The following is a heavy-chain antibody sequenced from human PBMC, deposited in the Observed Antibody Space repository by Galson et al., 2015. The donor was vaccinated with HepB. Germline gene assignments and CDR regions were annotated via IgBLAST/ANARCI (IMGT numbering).Heavy chain of an antibody. D-gene: IGHD1-26*01. Sequence: ETLSLTCAVYGGSFSGYYWGWIRQPPGKGLEWIGEINHSGSTNYNPSLKSRVTISVDTSKNQFSLKLSSVTAADTAVYYCARGRRVGATPYDYWGQGTLVTVSS. J-gene: IGHJ4*02. CDR2: INHSGST. V-gene: IGHV4-34*01. CDR1: GGSFSGYY. CDR3: ARGRRVGATPYDY.